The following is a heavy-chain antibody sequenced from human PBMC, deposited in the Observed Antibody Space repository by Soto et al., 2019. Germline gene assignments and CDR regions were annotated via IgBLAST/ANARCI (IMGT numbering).Heavy chain of an antibody. CDR3: AKEGFYDRTGYYPFDS. CDR1: GFNLSTYG. D-gene: IGHD3-22*01. V-gene: IGHV3-30*18. CDR2: VSFDGGNK. J-gene: IGHJ4*02. Sequence: LRLSCTASGFNLSTYGVHWVRQPPGKGLEWVAVVSFDGGNKYYAGSVEGRFTISRDNSKKTLYLHMNSLRAEDTAVYYCAKEGFYDRTGYYPFDSWGQGTLVTVSS.